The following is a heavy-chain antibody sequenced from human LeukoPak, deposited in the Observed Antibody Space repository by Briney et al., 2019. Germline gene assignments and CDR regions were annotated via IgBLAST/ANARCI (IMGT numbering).Heavy chain of an antibody. V-gene: IGHV3-9*01. CDR1: GFTFENYA. CDR2: ISWDSGNT. D-gene: IGHD3-22*01. CDR3: AKDTQSSGYLDYFDY. Sequence: GGSLRLSCAASGFTFENYAMHRVRQAPGKGLEWVSGISWDSGNTGYADSVKGRFTISRDNAKNSLYLQMNSLRTEDTALYYCAKDTQSSGYLDYFDYWGQGTLVTVSS. J-gene: IGHJ4*02.